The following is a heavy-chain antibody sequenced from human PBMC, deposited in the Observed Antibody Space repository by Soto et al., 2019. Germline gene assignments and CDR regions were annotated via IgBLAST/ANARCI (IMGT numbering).Heavy chain of an antibody. CDR1: GFPASSNY. Sequence: EVQLVESGGGLVQPGGSLRLSGAASGFPASSNYITWVRQAPGKGLGWVSVIYSGGATYYADSVKGRFTISRDNSKNTLYLQMNSLRAEDTAVYYCARAPLYGGNSVWGQGTVVTVSS. D-gene: IGHD4-17*01. CDR2: IYSGGAT. CDR3: ARAPLYGGNSV. J-gene: IGHJ4*02. V-gene: IGHV3-66*01.